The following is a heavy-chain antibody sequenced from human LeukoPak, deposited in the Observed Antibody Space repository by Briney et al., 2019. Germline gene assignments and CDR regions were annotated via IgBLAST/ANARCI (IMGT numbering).Heavy chain of an antibody. CDR3: VRLYYYGSGADY. Sequence: SETLSLTCAVYGGSFSGYYWSWIRQPPGKGLEWNGEINHSGSTNYNPSLKNRVTISVDTSKNQFSLKLSSVTAADTAVYYCVRLYYYGSGADYWGQGTLVTVSS. D-gene: IGHD3-10*01. CDR2: INHSGST. CDR1: GGSFSGYY. V-gene: IGHV4-34*01. J-gene: IGHJ4*02.